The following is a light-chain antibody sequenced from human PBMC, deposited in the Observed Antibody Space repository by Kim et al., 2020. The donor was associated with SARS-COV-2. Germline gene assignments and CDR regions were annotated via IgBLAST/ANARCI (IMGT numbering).Light chain of an antibody. CDR1: SGNIGDYY. Sequence: GRTVTISCTRSSGNIGDYYVSWYQQRPGASPITIIYDDDRRPSGVPVRFSGSIDSSSNSASLTISGLKAEDEADYYCQSYESSNLVFGGGTQLTVL. CDR3: QSYESSNLV. V-gene: IGLV6-57*01. J-gene: IGLJ2*01. CDR2: DDD.